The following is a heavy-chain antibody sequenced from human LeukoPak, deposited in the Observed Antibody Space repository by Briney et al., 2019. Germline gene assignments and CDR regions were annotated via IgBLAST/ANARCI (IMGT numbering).Heavy chain of an antibody. D-gene: IGHD3-3*01. Sequence: GGSLRLSCAASGFSLSNYWMTWVRQAPGKGLEWVANIEGDGSGKYYADSVKGRFTISRDNSKNTLYLQMNSLRAEDTAVYYCAKDLNYDFWSGLGNWGQGTLVTVSS. CDR2: IEGDGSGK. J-gene: IGHJ4*02. V-gene: IGHV3-7*01. CDR1: GFSLSNYW. CDR3: AKDLNYDFWSGLGN.